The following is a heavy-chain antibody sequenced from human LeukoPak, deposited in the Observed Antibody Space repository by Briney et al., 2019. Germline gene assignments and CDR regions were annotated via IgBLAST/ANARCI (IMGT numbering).Heavy chain of an antibody. D-gene: IGHD3-9*01. Sequence: PGGSLRLSYAASGFTFSSYAMSWVRQAPGKGLEWVSAISGSDSTYYADSVKGRFTISRDNSKNTLYLQMNSLRAEDTAIYYCAKGVRFLDWWILDYWGQGSLVTVSS. J-gene: IGHJ4*02. CDR2: ISGSDST. CDR3: AKGVRFLDWWILDY. CDR1: GFTFSSYA. V-gene: IGHV3-23*01.